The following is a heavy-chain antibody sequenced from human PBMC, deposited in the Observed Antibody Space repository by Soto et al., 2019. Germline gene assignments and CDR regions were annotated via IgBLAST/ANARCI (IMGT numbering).Heavy chain of an antibody. J-gene: IGHJ6*03. CDR3: ARGGIHAYYYMDV. Sequence: VQVVQSGAEVKKPGASVKVSCKASGYSFTSYAMQWVRQAPGQRLEWMGWINAGNGDTKYSQRFQDRVTITGDTSASTAYMELSSLRSEDTAVYYCARGGIHAYYYMDVWGTGTTVTVSS. V-gene: IGHV1-3*01. CDR2: INAGNGDT. CDR1: GYSFTSYA. D-gene: IGHD6-25*01.